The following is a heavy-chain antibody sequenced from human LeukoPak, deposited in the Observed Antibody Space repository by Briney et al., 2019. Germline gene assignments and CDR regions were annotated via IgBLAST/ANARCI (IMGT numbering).Heavy chain of an antibody. CDR2: INPNSGGT. CDR1: GYTFTGYY. J-gene: IGHJ4*02. CDR3: ARQRDRVVSRIGY. V-gene: IGHV1-2*02. D-gene: IGHD2-15*01. Sequence: ASVKVSCKASGYTFTGYYMHRVRQAPGQGLEWMGWINPNSGGTNYAQKFQGRVTMTRDTSISTAYMELSRLRSDDTAVYYCARQRDRVVSRIGYWGQGTLVTVSS.